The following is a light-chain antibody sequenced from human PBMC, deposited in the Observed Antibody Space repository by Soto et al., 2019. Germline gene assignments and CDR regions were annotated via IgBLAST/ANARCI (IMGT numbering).Light chain of an antibody. CDR1: QSVSSY. CDR3: QQRSNWPHS. Sequence: EIVLTQSPATLSLSPGERATLSCRASQSVSSYLAWYQHKPGQAPRLLIYDASNRSTGIPARFSGSGSGTDFTLTISSLDPEDFAVYYCQQRSNWPHSFGPGTNLEFK. J-gene: IGKJ2*01. V-gene: IGKV3-11*01. CDR2: DAS.